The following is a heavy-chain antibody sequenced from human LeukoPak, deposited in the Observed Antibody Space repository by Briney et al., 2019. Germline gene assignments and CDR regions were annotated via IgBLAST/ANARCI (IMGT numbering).Heavy chain of an antibody. V-gene: IGHV1-2*02. CDR1: GYTFTGYD. D-gene: IGHD2-2*02. CDR2: INPNGGGT. J-gene: IGHJ5*02. Sequence: ASVKVSCKASGYTFTGYDIHWVRQAPGQGLEWMGWINPNGGGTKYAQRFQGRVTMNRDTSISTAYMELNKLRSDDTAFYYCARVGCSDISCYTWFDPWGQGTLVTVSS. CDR3: ARVGCSDISCYTWFDP.